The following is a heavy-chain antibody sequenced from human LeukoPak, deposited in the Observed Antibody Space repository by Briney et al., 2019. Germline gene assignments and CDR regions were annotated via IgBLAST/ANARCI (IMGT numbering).Heavy chain of an antibody. D-gene: IGHD1-26*01. V-gene: IGHV3-15*01. CDR1: GFTFSNAW. Sequence: PGGSLRLSCAASGFTFSNAWMSWVRQAPGKGLEWVGRIKSKTDGGTTDYAAPVKGRFTISRDDSKNTLYLQMNSLKTEDTAVYYRRLDVGATPDMDVWGQGTTVTVSS. CDR2: IKSKTDGGTT. J-gene: IGHJ6*02. CDR3: RLDVGATPDMDV.